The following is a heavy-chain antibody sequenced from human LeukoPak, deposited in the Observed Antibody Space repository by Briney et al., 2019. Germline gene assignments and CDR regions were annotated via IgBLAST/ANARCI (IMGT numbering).Heavy chain of an antibody. J-gene: IGHJ4*02. Sequence: GGSLRLSCAASGFIFTNYSMSWVRQAPGKGLEWVASIKHDGSEKYYVDSVRGRFTISRDNTMNSLYLQMSSLRAEDTAVYYCATDRGWRTSGYYLYYFEYWGQGTLVTFSS. CDR1: GFIFTNYS. D-gene: IGHD3-3*01. V-gene: IGHV3-7*01. CDR2: IKHDGSEK. CDR3: ATDRGWRTSGYYLYYFEY.